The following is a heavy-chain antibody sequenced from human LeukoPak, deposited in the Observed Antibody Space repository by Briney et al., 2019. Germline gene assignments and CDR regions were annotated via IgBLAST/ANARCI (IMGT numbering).Heavy chain of an antibody. J-gene: IGHJ4*02. Sequence: GESLKISCQGSGYSGVVYWASWVRQMPGKDLEFMGIIYPGDSETRYSPSFQGLVTISIDKSISTAYLHWSSLKASDTAMYYCARLRDYDSPGDSIDHWGQGTLVTVSS. V-gene: IGHV5-51*01. D-gene: IGHD3-22*01. CDR2: IYPGDSET. CDR3: ARLRDYDSPGDSIDH. CDR1: GYSGVVYW.